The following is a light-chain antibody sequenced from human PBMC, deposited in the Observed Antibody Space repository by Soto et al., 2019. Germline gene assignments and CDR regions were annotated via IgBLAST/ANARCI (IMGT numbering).Light chain of an antibody. Sequence: EIALTQSPGTLSLSPGERATLSCRASQSVSSSYLAWYQQKPGQAPRLLIYGASSRATGIPERFSGSGSGTDFTLTISRLEPEDFAVYYCQQYGSSPPSTFGQGTKLEIK. CDR2: GAS. V-gene: IGKV3-20*01. CDR1: QSVSSSY. J-gene: IGKJ2*02. CDR3: QQYGSSPPST.